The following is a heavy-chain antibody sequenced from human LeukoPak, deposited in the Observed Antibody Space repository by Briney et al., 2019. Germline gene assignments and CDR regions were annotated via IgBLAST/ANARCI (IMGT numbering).Heavy chain of an antibody. D-gene: IGHD2-2*01. CDR3: ARDRSVGSYCSSTTLDMDV. V-gene: IGHV3-66*01. CDR2: IYSCGST. Sequence: GGSLRLSCAASGFTVSSNYMSWVRQAPGKGLEWVSIIYSCGSTYYADSVTGRFTISRDNSKNTLYLQMNSLRAEDTAVYYCARDRSVGSYCSSTTLDMDVWGKGTTVTVSS. J-gene: IGHJ6*03. CDR1: GFTVSSNY.